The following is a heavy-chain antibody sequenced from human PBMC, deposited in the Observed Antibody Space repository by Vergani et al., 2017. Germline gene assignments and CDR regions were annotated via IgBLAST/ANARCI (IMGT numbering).Heavy chain of an antibody. CDR1: GGSISSSSYY. CDR3: ARQGIVGATSFFDY. D-gene: IGHD1-26*01. V-gene: IGHV4-39*01. CDR2: IYYSGST. J-gene: IGHJ4*02. Sequence: QLQLQESGPGLVKPSETLSLTCTVSGGSISSSSYYWGWIRQPPGKGLEWIGSIYYSGSTYYNPSLKSRVTISVDTSKNQFPLKLSSVTAADTAVYYCARQGIVGATSFFDYWGQGTLVTVSS.